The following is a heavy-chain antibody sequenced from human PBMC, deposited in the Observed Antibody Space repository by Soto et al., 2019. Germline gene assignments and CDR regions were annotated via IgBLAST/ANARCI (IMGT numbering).Heavy chain of an antibody. CDR2: MNPNSGNT. CDR3: ARGLRCGVATIWDNWFDP. Sequence: ASVKVSCKASGYTFTSYDINWVRQATGQGLEWMGWMNPNSGNTGYAQKFQGRVTMTRNTSISTAYMELSSLRSEDTAVYYCARGLRCGVATIWDNWFDPWGQGTLVTVSS. J-gene: IGHJ5*02. V-gene: IGHV1-8*01. D-gene: IGHD5-12*01. CDR1: GYTFTSYD.